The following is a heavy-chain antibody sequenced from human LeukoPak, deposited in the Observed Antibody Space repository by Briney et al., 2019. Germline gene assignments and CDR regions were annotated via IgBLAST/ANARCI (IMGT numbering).Heavy chain of an antibody. J-gene: IGHJ4*02. CDR2: IRYDGSNK. V-gene: IGHV3-30*02. D-gene: IGHD3-22*01. CDR3: AKPEFIYSGYLPDY. Sequence: GGSLSLSCAASGFTFSSFGMHWVRQAPGKGLEWVAFIRYDGSNKYYADSVKGRFTISRDNSKNTLYLQMNSLRAEDTAVYYCAKPEFIYSGYLPDYWGQGPLVTVSS. CDR1: GFTFSSFG.